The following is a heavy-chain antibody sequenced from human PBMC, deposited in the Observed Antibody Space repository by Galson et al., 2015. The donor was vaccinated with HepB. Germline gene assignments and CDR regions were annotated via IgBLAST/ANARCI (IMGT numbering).Heavy chain of an antibody. CDR1: GYTFTGYY. CDR3: ARGTSRWLVQYYFDY. V-gene: IGHV1-2*04. CDR2: INPNSGGT. D-gene: IGHD6-19*01. J-gene: IGHJ4*02. Sequence: SVKVSCKASGYTFTGYYMHWVRQAPGQGLEWMGWINPNSGGTNYAQKFQGWVTMTRNTSISTAYMELSSLRSEDTAVYYCARGTSRWLVQYYFDYWGQGTLVTVSS.